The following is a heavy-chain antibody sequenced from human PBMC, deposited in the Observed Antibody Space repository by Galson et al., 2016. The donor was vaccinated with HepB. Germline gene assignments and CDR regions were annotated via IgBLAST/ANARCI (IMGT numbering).Heavy chain of an antibody. Sequence: LRLSCAASGFTFSTYSMNWVRQRPGKALEWLSHLSSRFGTIFYADSVKGRFTSSRDNGKNSVFLQLNGLRDDDTALYYCARGLEQPVGHFDVWGQGTLVTVSS. D-gene: IGHD1/OR15-1a*01. V-gene: IGHV3-48*02. J-gene: IGHJ4*02. CDR3: ARGLEQPVGHFDV. CDR2: LSSRFGTI. CDR1: GFTFSTYS.